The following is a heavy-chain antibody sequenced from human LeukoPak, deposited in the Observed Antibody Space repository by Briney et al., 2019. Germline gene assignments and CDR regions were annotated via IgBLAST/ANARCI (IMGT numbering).Heavy chain of an antibody. CDR3: ARVKRYDFWSGYYTGIDYFDY. CDR1: GFTFSSNY. Sequence: GGSLRLSCAASGFTFSSNYKSWVRQAPGKGLEWVSVIYSGGSTYYADSVKGRFTISRDNAKNTLYLQMNSLRAEDTAVYYCARVKRYDFWSGYYTGIDYFDYWGQGTLVTVSS. CDR2: IYSGGST. V-gene: IGHV3-66*01. D-gene: IGHD3-3*01. J-gene: IGHJ4*02.